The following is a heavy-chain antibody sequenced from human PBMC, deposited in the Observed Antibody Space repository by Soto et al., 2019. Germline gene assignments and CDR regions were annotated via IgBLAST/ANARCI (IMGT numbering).Heavy chain of an antibody. J-gene: IGHJ2*01. Sequence: QMQLVQSGPEVKKPGTSVKVSCKASGFTFTSSAMQWVRQARGQRLEWIGWIVVGSGNTNYAQKFQERVTITRDMSTSTAYMELSSLRSEDTAVYYCAASLWFGELLPTTYWYFALWGRGTLVTVSS. CDR2: IVVGSGNT. CDR1: GFTFTSSA. V-gene: IGHV1-58*02. CDR3: AASLWFGELLPTTYWYFAL. D-gene: IGHD3-10*01.